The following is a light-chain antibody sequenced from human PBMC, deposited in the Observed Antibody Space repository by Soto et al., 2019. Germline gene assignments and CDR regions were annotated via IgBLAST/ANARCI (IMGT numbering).Light chain of an antibody. CDR3: SSYTDSSNYV. CDR2: EVT. V-gene: IGLV2-14*01. J-gene: IGLJ1*01. CDR1: RDDIGAYDY. Sequence: QSALTQPASVSGSPGQSITISCAGTRDDIGAYDYVSWYQQHPGNAPKLLVYEVTNRPSGVSNRFFGSRSGNTASLTISGLQAEDEADYYCSSYTDSSNYVFGTGTKVTVL.